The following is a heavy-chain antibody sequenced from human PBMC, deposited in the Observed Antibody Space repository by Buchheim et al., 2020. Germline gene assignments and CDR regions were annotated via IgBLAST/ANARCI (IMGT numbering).Heavy chain of an antibody. V-gene: IGHV4-34*01. CDR1: GGSFSGYY. D-gene: IGHD4-17*01. CDR3: ARCPSPPYGDYRPDP. Sequence: QVQLQQWGAGLLTPSETLSLTCAVYGGSFSGYYWSWIRQPPGKGLEWIGEINHSGSTNYNPSLKSRVTISVDTSKNKFSLKLSAVTAACTAVCYCARCPSPPYGDYRPDPWGQGTL. CDR2: INHSGST. J-gene: IGHJ5*02.